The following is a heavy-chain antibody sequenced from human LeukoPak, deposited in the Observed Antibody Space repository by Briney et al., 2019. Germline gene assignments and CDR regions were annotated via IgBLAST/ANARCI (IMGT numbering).Heavy chain of an antibody. CDR3: ARHQGNYGDYYYMDV. Sequence: PSETLSLTCTVSGGSISSGSYYWGWLRQPPGKGLEWIGSVYYSGSTYYNPSLKSRVTISVDTSKNQFSLKLSSVTAADTAVYYCARHQGNYGDYYYMDVWGKGTTVTVSS. CDR2: VYYSGST. V-gene: IGHV4-39*01. CDR1: GGSISSGSYY. D-gene: IGHD4-17*01. J-gene: IGHJ6*03.